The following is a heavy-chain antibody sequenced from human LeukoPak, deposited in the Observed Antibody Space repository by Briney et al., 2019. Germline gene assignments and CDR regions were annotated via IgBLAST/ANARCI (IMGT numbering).Heavy chain of an antibody. V-gene: IGHV3-20*04. CDR2: INWNGGSA. D-gene: IGHD5-18*01. J-gene: IGHJ4*02. CDR1: GFTFDDYG. Sequence: RAGGSLRLSCAASGFTFDDYGMSWVRQAPGKGLEWVSAINWNGGSAGYADSVKGRFTISRDNSKNTLYLQMNSLRAEDTAVYYCAILSDTAMVTFDHWGQGTLVTVSS. CDR3: AILSDTAMVTFDH.